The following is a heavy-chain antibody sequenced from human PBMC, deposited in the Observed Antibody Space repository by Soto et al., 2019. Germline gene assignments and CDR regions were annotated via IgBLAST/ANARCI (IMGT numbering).Heavy chain of an antibody. Sequence: ASVKVSCKASGYTFTSYDINWVRQATGQGLEWMGWMNPNSGNTGYAQKFQGRVTMTRNTSISTAYMELSSLRSEDTAVYYCARAVFERARITIFGVVRKGHAYMDVWGKGTTVTVSS. CDR3: ARAVFERARITIFGVVRKGHAYMDV. V-gene: IGHV1-8*01. D-gene: IGHD3-3*01. J-gene: IGHJ6*03. CDR2: MNPNSGNT. CDR1: GYTFTSYD.